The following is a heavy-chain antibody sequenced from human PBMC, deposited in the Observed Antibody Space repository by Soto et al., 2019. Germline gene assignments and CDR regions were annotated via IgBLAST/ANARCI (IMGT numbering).Heavy chain of an antibody. V-gene: IGHV1-2*02. CDR1: GYTFTGYY. J-gene: IGHJ6*02. D-gene: IGHD3-3*01. CDR3: ASESGVLRFLEWSSGTYYYYGMEV. CDR2: INPNSGGT. Sequence: GASVKVSCKASGYTFTGYYMHWVRQAPGQGLEWMGWINPNSGGTNYAQKFQGRVTMTRDTSISTAYMELSRLRSDDTAVYYCASESGVLRFLEWSSGTYYYYGMEVWGQGTRVTVSS.